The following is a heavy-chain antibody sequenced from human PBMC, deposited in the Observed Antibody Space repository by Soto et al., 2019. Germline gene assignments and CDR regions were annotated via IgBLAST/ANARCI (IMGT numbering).Heavy chain of an antibody. V-gene: IGHV3-21*01. CDR2: IGSSSDYI. CDR3: ARDVRNNTTPPEYFHH. CDR1: GFTFSSYN. J-gene: IGHJ1*01. Sequence: EVQLVESGGGLVKPGGSRRLSCAASGFTFSSYNMNWVRQAPGKGLEWVSSIGSSSDYIYYADSVKGRFTISRDNAKNSLYLQMNSLRAEDTAVYYCARDVRNNTTPPEYFHHWGQGTLVTVSS. D-gene: IGHD1-20*01.